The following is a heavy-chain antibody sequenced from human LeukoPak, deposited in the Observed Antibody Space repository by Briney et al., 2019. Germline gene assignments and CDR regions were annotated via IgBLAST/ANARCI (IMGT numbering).Heavy chain of an antibody. V-gene: IGHV3-23*01. Sequence: PGGSLRLSCAASGFTFSSYAMSWVRQAPGKGLEWVSSISVSGSSTSYADSVKGRFTISRDNSKNTLFLQMNSLRAEDTAVYYCAREGVMAPYYFDYWGQGTLVTVSS. D-gene: IGHD3-16*01. CDR1: GFTFSSYA. J-gene: IGHJ4*02. CDR2: ISVSGSST. CDR3: AREGVMAPYYFDY.